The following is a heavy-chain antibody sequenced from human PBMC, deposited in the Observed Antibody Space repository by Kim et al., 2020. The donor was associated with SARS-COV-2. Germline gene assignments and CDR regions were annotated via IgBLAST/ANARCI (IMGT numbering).Heavy chain of an antibody. Sequence: SETLSLTCAVYGGSFSGYYWSWIRQPPGKGLEWIGEINHSGSTNYNPSLKSRVTISVDTSKNQFSLKLSSVTAADTAVYYCARRWRLRYFVDYWGQGTLVTVSS. CDR2: INHSGST. D-gene: IGHD3-9*01. CDR3: ARRWRLRYFVDY. V-gene: IGHV4-34*01. CDR1: GGSFSGYY. J-gene: IGHJ4*02.